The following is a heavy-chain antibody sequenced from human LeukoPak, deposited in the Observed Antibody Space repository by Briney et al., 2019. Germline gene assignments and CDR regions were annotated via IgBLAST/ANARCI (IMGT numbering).Heavy chain of an antibody. D-gene: IGHD2-15*01. CDR3: ATDERINSFGF. Sequence: SETLSLTCAVSGGSISSRSNYWVWIRQPPGKGLEWIGSMYYGGTTHYNPSLKSRVTISVDTSKNQFSLKLTSATAADTAIYYCATDERINSFGFWGQGTMVTVSS. CDR2: MYYGGTT. V-gene: IGHV4-39*02. CDR1: GGSISSRSNY. J-gene: IGHJ3*01.